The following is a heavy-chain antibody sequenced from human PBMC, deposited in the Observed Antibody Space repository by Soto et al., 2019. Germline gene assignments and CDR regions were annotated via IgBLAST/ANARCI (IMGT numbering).Heavy chain of an antibody. V-gene: IGHV3-72*01. Sequence: GGSLRLSCAASGGPASGGTFSGSALSWVRQAPGKGLEWVGRTRNKANSYTTEYAASVKGRFTISRDDSKNSLYLQMNSLKTEDTAVYYCASYVRRAYYYYGMDVWGQGTTVTVSS. CDR1: GGTFSGSA. CDR3: ASYVRRAYYYYGMDV. J-gene: IGHJ6*02. CDR2: TRNKANSYTT. D-gene: IGHD3-16*01.